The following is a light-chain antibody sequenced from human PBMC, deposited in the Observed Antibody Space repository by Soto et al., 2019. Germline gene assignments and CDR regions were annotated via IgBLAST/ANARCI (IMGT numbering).Light chain of an antibody. CDR3: QQYGGMWT. J-gene: IGKJ1*01. CDR2: DAS. CDR1: QSMSNSN. Sequence: IVLTQSPGTLSLSPGDRATLSCRASQSMSNSNLAWYQHKPGQAPRLLIYDASIRATGIPDRFGGSGSGTDFTLTISRLEPEDFAVYYCQQYGGMWTFGQGTKVDIK. V-gene: IGKV3-20*01.